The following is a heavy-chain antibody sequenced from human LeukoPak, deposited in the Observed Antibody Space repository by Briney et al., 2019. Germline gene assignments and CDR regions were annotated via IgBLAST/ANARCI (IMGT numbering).Heavy chain of an antibody. D-gene: IGHD1-26*01. Sequence: GGSLRLSCAASGFTFSSYAMHWVRQAPGRGLEYVSAISSNGGSTYYANSVKGRFTISRDNSKNTLYLQMNSLRAEDTAVYYCAKGRGWEASYYYYYMDVWGKGTTVTISS. CDR3: AKGRGWEASYYYYYMDV. CDR1: GFTFSSYA. V-gene: IGHV3-64*01. J-gene: IGHJ6*03. CDR2: ISSNGGST.